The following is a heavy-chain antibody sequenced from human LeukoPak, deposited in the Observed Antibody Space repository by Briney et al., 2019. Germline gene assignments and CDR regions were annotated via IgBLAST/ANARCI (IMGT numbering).Heavy chain of an antibody. V-gene: IGHV3-21*01. Sequence: GGSLRLSCAASGFTFSSYSMNWVRQAPGKGLEWVSSISSSSSYIYYADSVKGRFTISRDNAKNSLYLQMNSLRAEDTAVYYCVREGEPYYYDSSGYDDAFDIWGRGTMVTVSS. CDR2: ISSSSSYI. J-gene: IGHJ3*02. CDR3: VREGEPYYYDSSGYDDAFDI. CDR1: GFTFSSYS. D-gene: IGHD3-22*01.